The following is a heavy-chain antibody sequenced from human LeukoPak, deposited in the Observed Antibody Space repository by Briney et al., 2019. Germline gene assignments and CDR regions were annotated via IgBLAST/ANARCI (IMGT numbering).Heavy chain of an antibody. CDR3: ARGIRCGGDCYSSGMDV. Sequence: NPSETLSLTCAVYGGSFSGYYWSWIRQPPGKGLEWIGEINHSGSTNYNPSLKSRVTMSVDTSKNQFSLKLSSVTAADTAVYYCARGIRCGGDCYSSGMDVWGQGTTVTVSS. CDR1: GGSFSGYY. D-gene: IGHD2-21*02. J-gene: IGHJ6*02. V-gene: IGHV4-34*01. CDR2: INHSGST.